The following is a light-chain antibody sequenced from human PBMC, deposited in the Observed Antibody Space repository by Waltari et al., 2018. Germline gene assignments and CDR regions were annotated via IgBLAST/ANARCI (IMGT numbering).Light chain of an antibody. CDR2: DKN. Sequence: SSELTQDPAVSVAMGQTVRITCQGDSLRSYYASRYQQRPGQAPILVVYDKNNRPPGVPDRFSGSSSHNTGSLTITGAQAEDEASYYCHSRDASGVAGSFGGGTKLTVL. CDR3: HSRDASGVAGS. J-gene: IGLJ2*01. CDR1: SLRSYY. V-gene: IGLV3-19*01.